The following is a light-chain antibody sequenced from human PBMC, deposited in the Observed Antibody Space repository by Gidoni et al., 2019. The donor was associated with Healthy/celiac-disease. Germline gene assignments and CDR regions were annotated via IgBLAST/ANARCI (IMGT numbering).Light chain of an antibody. CDR2: DAS. V-gene: IGKV3-11*01. Sequence: EIVLTQSPATLSLSPGERATLSCSASQSVSSYLAWYQQQPGQAPRLLIYDASNRATGIPARFSGSGSGTDFTLTISSLEPEDFAVYYCQQRSNWLGTFGPGTKVDIK. CDR3: QQRSNWLGT. J-gene: IGKJ3*01. CDR1: QSVSSY.